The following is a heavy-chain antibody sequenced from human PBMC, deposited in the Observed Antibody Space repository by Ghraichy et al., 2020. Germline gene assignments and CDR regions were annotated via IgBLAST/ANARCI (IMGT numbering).Heavy chain of an antibody. V-gene: IGHV3-33*01. CDR3: ARESVNSGYSSAFDY. Sequence: GGSLRLSCAASGFTFSGYVMHWVRQAPGKGLEWVAVIWSDGNKDYVDSVKGRFTISRDNSKNTLYLQMDSLRAEDTAVYYCARESVNSGYSSAFDYWGQGTLVTVSS. J-gene: IGHJ4*02. D-gene: IGHD5-12*01. CDR2: IWSDGNK. CDR1: GFTFSGYV.